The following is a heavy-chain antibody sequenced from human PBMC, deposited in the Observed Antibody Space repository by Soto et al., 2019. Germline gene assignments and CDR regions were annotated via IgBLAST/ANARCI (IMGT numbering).Heavy chain of an antibody. CDR1: GYTFTSYV. CDR2: INAGNGNT. Sequence: ASVKVSCKASGYTFTSYVIHWVRQAPGQRLEWMGWINAGNGNTKYSQKFQDRLTITRDTSASTAYLELSSLGSEDTAVYYCARDGYCTITNGPQFDPWGQGHMVTVSS. CDR3: ARDGYCTITNGPQFDP. V-gene: IGHV1-3*01. J-gene: IGHJ5*02. D-gene: IGHD2-8*01.